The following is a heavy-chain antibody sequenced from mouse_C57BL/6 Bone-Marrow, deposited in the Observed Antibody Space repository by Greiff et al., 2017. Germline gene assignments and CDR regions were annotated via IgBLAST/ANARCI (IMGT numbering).Heavy chain of an antibody. CDR1: GYTFTSYW. CDR2: IHPNSGST. CDR3: ARPRPTTPFAY. V-gene: IGHV1-64*01. J-gene: IGHJ3*01. Sequence: VQLQQSGAELVKPGASVKLSCKASGYTFTSYWMHWVKQRPGKGLEWIGMIHPNSGSTNYNEKFKSKATLTVDKSSSTAYMQLSSLTSEDSAVYYCARPRPTTPFAYWGQGTLVTVAA. D-gene: IGHD2-10*01.